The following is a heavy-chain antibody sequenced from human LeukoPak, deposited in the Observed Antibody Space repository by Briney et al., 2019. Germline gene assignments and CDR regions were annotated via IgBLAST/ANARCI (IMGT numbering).Heavy chain of an antibody. D-gene: IGHD1-26*01. V-gene: IGHV4-59*01. J-gene: IGHJ4*02. Sequence: SETLSLTCTVSGGSISSYYWTWIRQPPGKGLEWIGYIYYSGSTNYNPSLKSRVTISVDTSKNQFTLKLTSVTAADTAVYYCARGVNSGYFDYCGQGTLVTVSS. CDR3: ARGVNSGYFDY. CDR1: GGSISSYY. CDR2: IYYSGST.